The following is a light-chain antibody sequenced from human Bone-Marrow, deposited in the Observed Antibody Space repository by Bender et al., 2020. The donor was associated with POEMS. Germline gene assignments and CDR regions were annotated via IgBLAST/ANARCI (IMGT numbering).Light chain of an antibody. Sequence: QSALTQPASVSGSPGQSITISCTGTSSDLGAYDYVSWYQQHPGQAPKLMIYDVSDRPSGVSNRFSGSKSGNTASLTISGLQAEDEADYHCSSYTTTSTHWVFGGGTKLTVL. V-gene: IGLV2-14*03. J-gene: IGLJ3*02. CDR2: DVS. CDR3: SSYTTTSTHWV. CDR1: SSDLGAYDY.